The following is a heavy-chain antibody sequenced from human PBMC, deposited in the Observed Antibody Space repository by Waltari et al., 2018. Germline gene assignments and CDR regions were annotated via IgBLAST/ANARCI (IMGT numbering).Heavy chain of an antibody. Sequence: EAQLVQSGGGLVQPGGSLTLSCAASGFTLSRFWMTWIRQAPGQGLEWVAHIGPDGTNISYVDSVKCRFTLSRDNAENSLLLQMSSLRVEDTALYSCVGWNDPINSWGQGTLVAVSS. D-gene: IGHD1-1*01. CDR1: GFTLSRFW. CDR3: VGWNDPINS. J-gene: IGHJ4*02. CDR2: IGPDGTNI. V-gene: IGHV3-7*01.